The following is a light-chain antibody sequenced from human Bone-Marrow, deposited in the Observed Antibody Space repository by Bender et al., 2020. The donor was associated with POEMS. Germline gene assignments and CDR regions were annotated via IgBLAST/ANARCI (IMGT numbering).Light chain of an antibody. J-gene: IGLJ2*01. CDR1: SSDVGGHDY. CDR2: NVS. V-gene: IGLV2-14*03. Sequence: QSALTQPASASGSPGQSVTISCTGTSSDVGGHDYVSWYQQHPGKAPKLMIHNVSNRPSGVSTRFSGSMSGNTASLTISGLQADDEGDYYCISFRSISTLIFGGGTRLTVL. CDR3: ISFRSISTLI.